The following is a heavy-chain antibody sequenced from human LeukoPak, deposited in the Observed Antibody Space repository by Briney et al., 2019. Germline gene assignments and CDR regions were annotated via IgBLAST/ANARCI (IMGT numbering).Heavy chain of an antibody. D-gene: IGHD1-14*01. CDR3: ASSNPPVDFDY. V-gene: IGHV1-46*01. J-gene: IGHJ4*02. Sequence: ASVKVSCKASGYTFTSYYMHWVRQAPGQGLEWMGIINPSGGSTSYAQRFQGRVTITRDTSTSTVYMELSSLRSEDTAVYYCASSNPPVDFDYWGQGTLVTVSS. CDR1: GYTFTSYY. CDR2: INPSGGST.